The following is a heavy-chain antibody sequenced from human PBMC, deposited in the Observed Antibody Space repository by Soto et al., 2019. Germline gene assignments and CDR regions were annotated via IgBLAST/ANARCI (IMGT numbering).Heavy chain of an antibody. D-gene: IGHD3-16*01. CDR3: AGVVWFRGMDV. CDR1: GDSVSSSSAA. Sequence: SQTLSLTCDISGDSVSSSSAAWNWIRQSPSRGLEWLGRTYYRSKWIHEYTVSMESRITINPDTTKNQFSLHIYSVTPEDTAVYYCAGVVWFRGMDVWGQGTPVTVSS. J-gene: IGHJ6*02. V-gene: IGHV6-1*01. CDR2: TYYRSKWIH.